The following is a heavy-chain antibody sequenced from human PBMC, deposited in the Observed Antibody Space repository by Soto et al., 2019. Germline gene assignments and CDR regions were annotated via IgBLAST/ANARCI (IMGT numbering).Heavy chain of an antibody. Sequence: ASVKVCCKASGGTFSSYAISWVRQAPGRGLEWMGGIIPIFGTANYAQKFQGRVTITADESTSTAYMELSSLRSEDTAVYYCARGAPVDYDSSGYIIDYWGQGTLVTVSS. CDR1: GGTFSSYA. D-gene: IGHD3-22*01. J-gene: IGHJ4*02. CDR3: ARGAPVDYDSSGYIIDY. V-gene: IGHV1-69*13. CDR2: IIPIFGTA.